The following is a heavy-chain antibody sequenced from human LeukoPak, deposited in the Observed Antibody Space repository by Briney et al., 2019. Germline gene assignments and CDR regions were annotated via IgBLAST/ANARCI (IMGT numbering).Heavy chain of an antibody. V-gene: IGHV3-48*03. J-gene: IGHJ4*02. CDR1: GFTFSSYA. D-gene: IGHD3-10*01. Sequence: GGSLRLSCAASGFTFSSYAMHWIRQAPGKGLEWISYVSSTGGDKFYADPVKGRFTISRDNSRNSVYMEMNDLVAEDTAFYYCARGENGSFDHLGQGTLVIVSS. CDR3: ARGENGSFDH. CDR2: VSSTGGDK.